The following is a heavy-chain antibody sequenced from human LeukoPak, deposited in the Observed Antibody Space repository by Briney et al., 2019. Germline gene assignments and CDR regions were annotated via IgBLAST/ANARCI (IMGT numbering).Heavy chain of an antibody. CDR1: GYTFTSYD. V-gene: IGHV1-8*03. J-gene: IGHJ4*02. CDR3: ARGRDNWTPWGDY. CDR2: MNPNSGYT. Sequence: ASVKVSCKASGYTFTSYDINWVRQATGQGLEWMGWMNPNSGYTGYAQKFQGRVTITRNTSISTAYMELSSLRSEDTDVYYCARGRDNWTPWGDYWGQGTLVTVSS. D-gene: IGHD1-20*01.